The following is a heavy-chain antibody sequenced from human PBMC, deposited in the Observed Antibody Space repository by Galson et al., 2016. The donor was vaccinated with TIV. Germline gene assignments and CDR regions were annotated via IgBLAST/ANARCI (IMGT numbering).Heavy chain of an antibody. CDR3: ARVSLPSYYAVDV. CDR2: IYYSGRT. J-gene: IGHJ6*02. V-gene: IGHV4-30-4*08. Sequence: TLSLTCTVSGGSISNSGYYWSWIRQSPGKGLEWIGYIYYSGRTFYNPSLKSRITISVHTSKNQFSVKLTSVTAADTAVYYCARVSLPSYYAVDVWGQGTTVTVSS. D-gene: IGHD3-16*01. CDR1: GGSISNSGYY.